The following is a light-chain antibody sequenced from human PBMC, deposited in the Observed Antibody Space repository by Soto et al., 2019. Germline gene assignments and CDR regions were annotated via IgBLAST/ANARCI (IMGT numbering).Light chain of an antibody. J-gene: IGKJ1*01. CDR3: QQRSHWPRT. V-gene: IGKV3-11*01. CDR1: QNISSY. Sequence: IVLTQSPATLSLSPVKIATLSFMASQNISSYLIWYQQKPGQAPRLLIYDVSNRATGIPARFSGSGSGTDFSLTISSLEPEDFAVYYCQQRSHWPRTFGQGTKVDIK. CDR2: DVS.